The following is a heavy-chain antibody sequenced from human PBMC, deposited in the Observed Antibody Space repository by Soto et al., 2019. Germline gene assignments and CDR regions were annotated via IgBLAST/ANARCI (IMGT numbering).Heavy chain of an antibody. D-gene: IGHD1-26*01. CDR1: GYSFTNYW. V-gene: IGHV5-51*01. Sequence: GESLKISCKGSGYSFTNYWLAWVRQMPGKGLEWMGVFYPGDSDTRYSPSFQGQVTISGDKSISTAYLQWSGLQASDTAIYYCARGSGSYAAGFDYWGPGTLVTVSS. CDR2: FYPGDSDT. J-gene: IGHJ4*02. CDR3: ARGSGSYAAGFDY.